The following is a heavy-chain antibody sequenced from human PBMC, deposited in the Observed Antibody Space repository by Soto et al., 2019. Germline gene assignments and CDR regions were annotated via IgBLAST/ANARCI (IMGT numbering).Heavy chain of an antibody. V-gene: IGHV1-69*02. CDR2: IIPILGIA. D-gene: IGHD3-10*01. Sequence: QVQLVQSGAEVKKPGSSVKVSCKASGGTFSSYTISWVRQAPGQGLEWMGRIIPILGIANYAQKFQGRVTITADKSTSTAYMVLSSLRSEDTAVYYCASLMSSGYYYGMDVWGQGTTVTVSS. CDR1: GGTFSSYT. CDR3: ASLMSSGYYYGMDV. J-gene: IGHJ6*02.